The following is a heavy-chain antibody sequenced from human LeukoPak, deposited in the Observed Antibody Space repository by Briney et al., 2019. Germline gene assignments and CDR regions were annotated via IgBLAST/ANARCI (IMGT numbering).Heavy chain of an antibody. Sequence: SETLSLTCAVYGGSFSGYYWSWIRQPPGKGLEWIGEINHSGSTNYNPSLKSRVTISVDTSKNQFSLKLSSVTAADTAAYYCARGGVYYGSGSYDYYYYYYGMDVWGKGTTVTVSS. CDR2: INHSGST. D-gene: IGHD3-10*01. J-gene: IGHJ6*04. CDR1: GGSFSGYY. V-gene: IGHV4-34*01. CDR3: ARGGVYYGSGSYDYYYYYYGMDV.